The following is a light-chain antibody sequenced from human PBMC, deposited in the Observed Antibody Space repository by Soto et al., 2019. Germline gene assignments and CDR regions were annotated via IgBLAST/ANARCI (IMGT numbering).Light chain of an antibody. V-gene: IGKV3-15*01. CDR3: QQYNNWPPYT. CDR1: HSISNN. CDR2: AAS. Sequence: EVVMTQSPATLSVSSGERVTLSCRASHSISNNLAWYQQKAGQAPRLLIYAASTRATGVSARFSGSGSGTDFTLTISSLQSEDFAVYYCQQYNNWPPYTFGQGTKVDIK. J-gene: IGKJ2*01.